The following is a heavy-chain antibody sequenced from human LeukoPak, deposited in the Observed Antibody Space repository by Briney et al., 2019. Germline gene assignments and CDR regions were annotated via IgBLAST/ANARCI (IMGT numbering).Heavy chain of an antibody. CDR3: AKDKQQLANFDY. V-gene: IGHV3-23*01. Sequence: GGSLRLSCAASGFTFRNYGMSWVSQAPGKGLEWVSGISSSGGSTYYADSVEGRFTIPRDNSKNTLYLQMNSLRADDTAVYYCAKDKQQLANFDYWGQGTLVTVSS. CDR2: ISSSGGST. CDR1: GFTFRNYG. D-gene: IGHD6-13*01. J-gene: IGHJ4*02.